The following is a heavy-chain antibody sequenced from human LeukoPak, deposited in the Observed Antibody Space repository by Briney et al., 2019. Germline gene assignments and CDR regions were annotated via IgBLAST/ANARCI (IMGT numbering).Heavy chain of an antibody. V-gene: IGHV3-30*18. Sequence: PGRSLRLSCAASGFTFSSYGMHWVRQAPGKGLEWVAVISYDGSNKYYADSVKGRFTISRDNSKNTLYLQMNSLRAEDTAVYYCAKGGFRVTTSFDYWGQGTLVTVSS. J-gene: IGHJ4*02. D-gene: IGHD4-17*01. CDR1: GFTFSSYG. CDR3: AKGGFRVTTSFDY. CDR2: ISYDGSNK.